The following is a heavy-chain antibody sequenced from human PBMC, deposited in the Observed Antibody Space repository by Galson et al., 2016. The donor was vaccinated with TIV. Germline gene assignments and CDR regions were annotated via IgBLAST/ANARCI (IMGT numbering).Heavy chain of an antibody. CDR1: GYTLTEVA. V-gene: IGHV1-24*01. Sequence: SVKVSCKVSGYTLTEVAMYWVQQAPGKGLEWMGGFDPEDGKTIYAQRFQGRVTMTEDTSTDTAYMELSSLRSEDTAVYYCATDVSTQYFDTSGYSPLGFWGQGTLVVVSS. CDR3: ATDVSTQYFDTSGYSPLGF. J-gene: IGHJ4*02. CDR2: FDPEDGKT. D-gene: IGHD3-22*01.